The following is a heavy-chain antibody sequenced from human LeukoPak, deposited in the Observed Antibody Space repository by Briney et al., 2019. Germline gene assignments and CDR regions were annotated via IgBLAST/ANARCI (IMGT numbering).Heavy chain of an antibody. CDR3: ARHAGGGFGTIDY. CDR2: IYYGGST. V-gene: IGHV4-31*03. J-gene: IGHJ4*02. CDR1: GGSISSGGHC. D-gene: IGHD3-10*01. Sequence: SQTLSLTCTVSGGSISSGGHCWSWIRQHPGKGLEWIGYIYYGGSTNYNPSLKSRVTISVDTSKNQFSLKLTSVTAADTAVYYCARHAGGGFGTIDYWGQGTLVTVSS.